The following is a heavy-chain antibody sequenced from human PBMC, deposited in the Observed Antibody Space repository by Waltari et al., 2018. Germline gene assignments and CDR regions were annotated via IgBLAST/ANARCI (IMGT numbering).Heavy chain of an antibody. J-gene: IGHJ3*02. CDR3: ARGESIVGARGAFDI. D-gene: IGHD1-26*01. Sequence: EVQLVETGGGLIQPGGSLRLSCAASGFTVSSNYMSWVRPAPGKGLEWVSVIYSGGSTYYADSVKGRFTISRDNSKNTLYLQMNSLRAEDTAVYYCARGESIVGARGAFDIWGQGTMVTVSS. CDR2: IYSGGST. V-gene: IGHV3-53*02. CDR1: GFTVSSNY.